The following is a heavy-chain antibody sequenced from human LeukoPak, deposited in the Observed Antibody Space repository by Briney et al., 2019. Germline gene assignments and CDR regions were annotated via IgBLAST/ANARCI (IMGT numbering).Heavy chain of an antibody. D-gene: IGHD4-17*01. CDR1: GFTFGGYT. V-gene: IGHV3-23*01. J-gene: IGHJ3*02. CDR2: ISSAGHS. CDR3: AKDPNGDYVGAFDM. Sequence: QTGGSLRLSCAASGFTFGGYTMNWVRQAPGKGLEWVSSISSAGHSFYADSVKGRFTISRDNSKNTLYLQMNSLRVEDTAVYYCAKDPNGDYVGAFDMWGPGTMVTVSS.